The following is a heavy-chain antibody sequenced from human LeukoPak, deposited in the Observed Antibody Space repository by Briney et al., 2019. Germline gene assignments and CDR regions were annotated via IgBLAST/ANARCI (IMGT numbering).Heavy chain of an antibody. Sequence: ASVKVSCKASGYTFTGYYMHWVRQAPGQGLEWMGWINPNSGGTNYAQKFQGRVTMTRDTSISTAYMELSRLRSDDTAVYYCASTCPSPSSSSDWFDPWGQGTLVTVSS. V-gene: IGHV1-2*02. J-gene: IGHJ5*02. CDR3: ASTCPSPSSSSDWFDP. D-gene: IGHD6-6*01. CDR1: GYTFTGYY. CDR2: INPNSGGT.